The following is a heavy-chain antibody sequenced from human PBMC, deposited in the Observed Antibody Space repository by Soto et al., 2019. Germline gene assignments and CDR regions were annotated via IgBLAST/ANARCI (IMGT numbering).Heavy chain of an antibody. D-gene: IGHD3-16*01. CDR1: GFSLSPHW. V-gene: IGHV3-74*03. CDR2: LSSDGFGA. J-gene: IGHJ4*02. CDR3: ARDLGGPDY. Sequence: GGSLRLSCAASGFSLSPHWMHWVRQVPGRGLEWVARLSSDGFGAAYADSVKGRFFISRDIARNTLSLQMNSLRADDTAVYYCARDLGGPDYWGRGTSVTVSS.